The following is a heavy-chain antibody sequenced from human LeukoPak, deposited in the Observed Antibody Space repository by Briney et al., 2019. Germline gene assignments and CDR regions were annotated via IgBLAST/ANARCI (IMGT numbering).Heavy chain of an antibody. CDR1: GSMFSSNW. J-gene: IGHJ4*02. CDR3: AKEGRSLQTY. Sequence: GGSLRLSCAASGSMFSSNWMSWVRLAPGKGLEWVANIREDGTETYYVDSVKGRFTISRDNAKNSLYLQMNSLRVEDTAVYYCAKEGRSLQTYWGQGTLVTVSS. CDR2: IREDGTET. V-gene: IGHV3-7*03. D-gene: IGHD5-24*01.